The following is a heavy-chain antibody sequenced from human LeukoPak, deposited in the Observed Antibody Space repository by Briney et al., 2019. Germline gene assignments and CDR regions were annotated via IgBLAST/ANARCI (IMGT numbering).Heavy chain of an antibody. J-gene: IGHJ4*02. CDR3: ARGLDGYGTFDY. CDR2: IYSKGTT. CDR1: GDSVSSFY. V-gene: IGHV4-4*07. D-gene: IGHD5-24*01. Sequence: SETLSLTCAVSGDSVSSFYWSWVRQSAGKGLEWIGRIYSKGTTKYNLSLKSRVTISLDQSKNQFSLYLSSVTAADTAVYYCARGLDGYGTFDYWGQGTLVTVSS.